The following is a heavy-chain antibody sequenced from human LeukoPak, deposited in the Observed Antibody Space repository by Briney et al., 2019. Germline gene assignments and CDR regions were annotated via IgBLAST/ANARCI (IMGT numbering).Heavy chain of an antibody. D-gene: IGHD5-12*01. V-gene: IGHV3-30*02. CDR1: GFTFSSYG. Sequence: PGGSLRLSCAASGFTFSSYGMHWVRQAPGKGLEWVAFIRYDGSNKYYADSVKGRFTISRGNSKNTLYLQMNSLRAGDTAVYYCAKLGGYSGYDPRIAAAGYFDYWGQGTLVTVSS. CDR3: AKLGGYSGYDPRIAAAGYFDY. CDR2: IRYDGSNK. J-gene: IGHJ4*02.